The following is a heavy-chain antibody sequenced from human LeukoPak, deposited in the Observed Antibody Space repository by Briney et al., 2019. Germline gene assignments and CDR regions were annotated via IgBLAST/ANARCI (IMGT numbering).Heavy chain of an antibody. Sequence: SETLSLTCTVSGGSISSSSYYWGWIRQPPGKGLEWIGSIYYSGSTYYNPSLKSRVTISVDTSKNQFSLKLSSVTAADTAVYYCARAGGLGIGLWGQGTLVTVSS. V-gene: IGHV4-39*01. D-gene: IGHD3-16*01. CDR2: IYYSGST. J-gene: IGHJ4*02. CDR1: GGSISSSSYY. CDR3: ARAGGLGIGL.